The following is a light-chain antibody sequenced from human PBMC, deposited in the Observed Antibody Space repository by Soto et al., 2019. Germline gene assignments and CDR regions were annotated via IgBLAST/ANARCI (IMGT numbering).Light chain of an antibody. J-gene: IGLJ2*01. Sequence: QSALTQPPSASGSPGQSVTISCTGTSSDVGGYNYVSWYQQHPGKAPKLMISEVSKRPSGVPDRFSGSKSGNTASLTVSGLQAEDEADYYCSPFAGNNNLVFVGGTKLPVL. CDR2: EVS. CDR3: SPFAGNNNLV. CDR1: SSDVGGYNY. V-gene: IGLV2-8*01.